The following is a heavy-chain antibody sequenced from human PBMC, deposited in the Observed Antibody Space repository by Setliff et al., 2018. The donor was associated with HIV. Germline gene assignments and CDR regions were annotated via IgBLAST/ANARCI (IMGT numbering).Heavy chain of an antibody. CDR1: GFTFSASY. D-gene: IGHD3-10*01. Sequence: GGSLRLSCAASGFTFSASYMTWIRQAPGKGLEWVAHISSSGATIYYVDSVKGRFTISRDNAANSLYLQMNSLRVEDTAIYFCGRYFYDSWGQGTLVTVSS. J-gene: IGHJ4*02. V-gene: IGHV3-11*04. CDR3: GRYFYDS. CDR2: ISSSGATI.